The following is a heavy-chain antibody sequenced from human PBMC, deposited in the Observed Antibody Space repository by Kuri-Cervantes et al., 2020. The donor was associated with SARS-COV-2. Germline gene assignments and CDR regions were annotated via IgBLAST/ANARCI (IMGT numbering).Heavy chain of an antibody. Sequence: GSLRLSCAVSDGSFNIFYWSWIRQSPGKGLEWIGEINQSGSTNYNPSLKSRVTMSGGTSKNQFSLELSAVTAADTGVYYCATRNKHGYPLDSWGQGTPVTVSS. J-gene: IGHJ4*02. D-gene: IGHD5-18*01. CDR1: DGSFNIFY. CDR3: ATRNKHGYPLDS. V-gene: IGHV4-34*01. CDR2: INQSGST.